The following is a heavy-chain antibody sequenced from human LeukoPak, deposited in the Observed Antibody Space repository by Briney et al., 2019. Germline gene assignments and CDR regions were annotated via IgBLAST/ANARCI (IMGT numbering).Heavy chain of an antibody. J-gene: IGHJ4*02. V-gene: IGHV3-48*01. CDR3: ARDKSVSVYFDY. CDR1: GFTFSSYT. Sequence: GGSLRLSCAASGFTFSSYTMNWVRQAPGKGLEWVSYISSSGNTIYYADSVKGRFTISRDNAKNSLYLQMNSLRAEDTAVYYCARDKSVSVYFDYWGQGTLVTVSS. CDR2: ISSSGNTI.